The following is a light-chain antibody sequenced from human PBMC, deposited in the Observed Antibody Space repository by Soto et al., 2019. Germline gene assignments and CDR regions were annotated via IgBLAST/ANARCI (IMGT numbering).Light chain of an antibody. V-gene: IGLV2-11*01. CDR1: GSDVGGYNY. CDR2: DVS. Sequence: QSVLTQPRSVSGSPGQSVTISCTGTGSDVGGYNYVSWYQQHPGKAPKLMIYDVSKRPSGVPDRFSGSKSGNTASLTISGLHAEDEADYYCCSYAGSYTWVFGGGTKLTVL. CDR3: CSYAGSYTWV. J-gene: IGLJ3*02.